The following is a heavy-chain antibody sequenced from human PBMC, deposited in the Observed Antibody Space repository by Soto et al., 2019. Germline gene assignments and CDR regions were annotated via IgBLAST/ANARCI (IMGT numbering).Heavy chain of an antibody. Sequence: ASVKVSCKASRYTFTSYYIHWVRQAPGQGLEWMGWINPNNGYTKYTQKFQGRVTVTRDTSITTAYLELTRLQSDDTAVYYCAKAKFDFWSGYWSPSLDFWGQGTLVTVSS. D-gene: IGHD3-3*01. CDR1: RYTFTSYY. V-gene: IGHV1-2*02. CDR2: INPNNGYT. CDR3: AKAKFDFWSGYWSPSLDF. J-gene: IGHJ4*02.